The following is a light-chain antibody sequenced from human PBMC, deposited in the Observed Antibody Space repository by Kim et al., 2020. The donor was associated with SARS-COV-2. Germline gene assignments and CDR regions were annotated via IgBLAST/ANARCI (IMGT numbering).Light chain of an antibody. V-gene: IGLV3-1*01. CDR2: QDS. CDR3: QAWDSSTVV. J-gene: IGLJ2*01. Sequence: VSPGKTASITCSGDKLGDKYACWYHQKPGQSPVLVIYQDSKRPSGIPERFSGSNSGNTATLTISGTQAMDEADYYCQAWDSSTVVFGGGTQLTVL. CDR1: KLGDKY.